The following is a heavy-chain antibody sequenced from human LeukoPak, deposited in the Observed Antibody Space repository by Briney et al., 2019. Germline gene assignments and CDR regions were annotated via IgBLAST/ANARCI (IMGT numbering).Heavy chain of an antibody. CDR3: ARGVESDILTGYDPYFDY. CDR2: IYYSGST. Sequence: SETLSLTCTVSGGSISSGDYYWSWIRQPPGKGLEWIGYIYYSGSTYYNPSLKSRVTLSVDTSKNQFSLKLSSVTAADTAVYYCARGVESDILTGYDPYFDYWGQGTLVTVSS. J-gene: IGHJ4*02. CDR1: GGSISSGDYY. D-gene: IGHD3-9*01. V-gene: IGHV4-30-4*01.